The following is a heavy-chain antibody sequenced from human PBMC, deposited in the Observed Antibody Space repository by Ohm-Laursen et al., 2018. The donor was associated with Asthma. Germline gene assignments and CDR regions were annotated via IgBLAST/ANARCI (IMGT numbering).Heavy chain of an antibody. V-gene: IGHV3-21*01. J-gene: IGHJ2*01. CDR1: GYTFSRYS. D-gene: IGHD6-13*01. Sequence: SLRLSCAASGYTFSRYSIHWVRQVPGKGLEWVASISTASTFIYYADSVRGRFTISRDNAKNSLYLQMNSLRAEDTAVYYCARVPIAAAGSFDLWGRGTLVTVSS. CDR2: ISTASTFI. CDR3: ARVPIAAAGSFDL.